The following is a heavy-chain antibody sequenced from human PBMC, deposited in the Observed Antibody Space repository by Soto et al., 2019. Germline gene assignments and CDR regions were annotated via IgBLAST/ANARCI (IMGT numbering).Heavy chain of an antibody. CDR2: IYYGGNT. Sequence: SETLSLTCTVSGGSIACGDYYWSWIRQPPGKGLEWVGYIYYGGNTYYNPSLKSRITISLDTPKNQFSLKLTSVTAADTAVYYCASGSTVINTLDFWGQGILVTVSS. CDR1: GGSIACGDYY. J-gene: IGHJ4*02. CDR3: ASGSTVINTLDF. D-gene: IGHD4-17*01. V-gene: IGHV4-30-4*01.